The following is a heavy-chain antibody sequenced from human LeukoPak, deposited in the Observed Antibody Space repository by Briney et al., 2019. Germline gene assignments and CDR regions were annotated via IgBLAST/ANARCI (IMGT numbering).Heavy chain of an antibody. Sequence: SETLSLTCTVSGGSISSSSYYWSWIRQPPGKGLEWIGYIYYSGSTNYNPSLKSRVTISVDTSKNQFSLKLSSVTAADTAVYYCAVGFGELFYGLLDYWGQGTLVTVSS. V-gene: IGHV4-61*01. D-gene: IGHD3-10*01. CDR3: AVGFGELFYGLLDY. J-gene: IGHJ4*02. CDR1: GGSISSSSYY. CDR2: IYYSGST.